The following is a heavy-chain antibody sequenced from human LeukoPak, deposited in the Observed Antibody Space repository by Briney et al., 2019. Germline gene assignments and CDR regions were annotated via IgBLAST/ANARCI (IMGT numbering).Heavy chain of an antibody. V-gene: IGHV3-21*04. D-gene: IGHD3-16*02. Sequence: GGSLRLSCAASGFTFSSYSMNWVRQAPGKGMEWVSSISSSSSYIYYADSVKGRFTISRDNAKNSLYLQMNSLRAEDTAVFYCARRASGFITKFDSWGQGTLVTVSS. CDR2: ISSSSSYI. CDR1: GFTFSSYS. J-gene: IGHJ5*01. CDR3: ARRASGFITKFDS.